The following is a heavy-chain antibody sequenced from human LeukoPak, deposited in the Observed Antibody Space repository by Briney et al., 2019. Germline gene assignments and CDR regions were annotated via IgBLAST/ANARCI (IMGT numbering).Heavy chain of an antibody. V-gene: IGHV6-1*01. D-gene: IGHD6-6*01. J-gene: IGHJ6*03. Sequence: SQTLSLTCAISGDSVSSNSAAWNWIRQSPSRGLEWLGRTYYRSKWYNDYAVSVKSRITINPDTSKNQFSLQLNSVTPEDTAVYYCARVGSYSSSSYRLLGFYYYYMDVWGKGTTVTVSS. CDR1: GDSVSSNSAA. CDR2: TYYRSKWYN. CDR3: ARVGSYSSSSYRLLGFYYYYMDV.